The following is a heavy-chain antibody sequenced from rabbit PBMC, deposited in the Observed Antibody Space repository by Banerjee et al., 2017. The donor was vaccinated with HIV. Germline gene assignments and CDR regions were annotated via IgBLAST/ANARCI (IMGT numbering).Heavy chain of an antibody. D-gene: IGHD6-1*01. Sequence: EESGGGLVQPEGSLTLTCTASGFSFSSSYWICWVRQAPGKGLEWIGCIYTGSGSTWYASWAKGRFTISKTSSTTVTLKMASLTAADTATYFCARDIVVGYGDDDYDGMDLWGQGTLVTVS. J-gene: IGHJ6*01. CDR2: IYTGSGST. CDR3: ARDIVVGYGDDDYDGMDL. CDR1: GFSFSSSYW. V-gene: IGHV1S45*01.